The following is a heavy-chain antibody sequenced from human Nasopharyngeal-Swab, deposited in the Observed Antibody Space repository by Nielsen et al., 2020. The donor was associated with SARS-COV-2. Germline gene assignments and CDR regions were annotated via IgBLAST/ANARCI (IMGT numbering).Heavy chain of an antibody. CDR2: ITYDGSNK. Sequence: GGSLRLSCSASGFTFSSFGMHWVRQAPGKGLEWVAVITYDGSNKSYADSVKGRFTISRDNSKNTLYLQMNSLRAEDTAAYYCTKDAIYYYSYVDVWGKGTTVTVPS. J-gene: IGHJ6*03. CDR1: GFTFSSFG. D-gene: IGHD3-3*01. V-gene: IGHV3-30*18. CDR3: TKDAIYYYSYVDV.